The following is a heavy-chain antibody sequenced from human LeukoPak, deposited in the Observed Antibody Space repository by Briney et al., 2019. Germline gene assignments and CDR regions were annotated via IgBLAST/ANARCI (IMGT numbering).Heavy chain of an antibody. J-gene: IGHJ3*02. V-gene: IGHV1-2*02. CDR3: ARDLDYYGSGSFFNI. CDR1: GYTFTVYS. Sequence: ASVKVSCTASGYTFTVYSMHWVRQAPGQGLEWMGWINPNSGGTNYAQKFQGRVTMTRDTSITTAYMELSRLRSDDTAVYYCARDLDYYGSGSFFNIWGQGTMVTVSS. D-gene: IGHD3-10*01. CDR2: INPNSGGT.